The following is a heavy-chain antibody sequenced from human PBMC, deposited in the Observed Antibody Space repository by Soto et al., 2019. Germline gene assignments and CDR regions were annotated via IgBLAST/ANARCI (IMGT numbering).Heavy chain of an antibody. D-gene: IGHD2-2*01. CDR3: AREGLVLVPATVNSDYYYYAMDV. CDR1: GDTFSTYT. Sequence: QVQLVQSGAEVKKPGSSVKVSCKASGDTFSTYTITWMRQAPGQGLEWMGGIIPRSATSNYAQKFQGRVKSTADESKNTANMERSRLRSADTAVYYCAREGLVLVPATVNSDYYYYAMDVWGQGTTVTVSS. CDR2: IIPRSATS. J-gene: IGHJ6*02. V-gene: IGHV1-69*12.